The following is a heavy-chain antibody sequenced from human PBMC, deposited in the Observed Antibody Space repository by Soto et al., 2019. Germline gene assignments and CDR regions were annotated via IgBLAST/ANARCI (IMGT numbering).Heavy chain of an antibody. CDR3: AKNPPGYGSLFYYYGMDV. J-gene: IGHJ6*02. Sequence: EGSLRLSCAASGFTFSSYAMSWVRQAPGKGLEWVSAISGSGGSTYYADSVKGRFTISRDNSKNTLYLQMNSLRAEDTAVYYCAKNPPGYGSLFYYYGMDVWGQGTTVTVSS. CDR2: ISGSGGST. D-gene: IGHD3-10*01. V-gene: IGHV3-23*01. CDR1: GFTFSSYA.